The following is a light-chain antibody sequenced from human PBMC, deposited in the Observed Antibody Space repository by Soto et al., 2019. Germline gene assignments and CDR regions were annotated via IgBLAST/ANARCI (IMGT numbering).Light chain of an antibody. V-gene: IGLV2-14*01. Sequence: QSVLTQPASVSGSPGQSITISCTGTSSDVGGYNYVSWYQQHPGKAPKLMIYDVNNRPSGVSDRFSGSKSGNTASLTISGLQADDEADYFCSSYTSSNTLYVLGAGTKLTVL. J-gene: IGLJ1*01. CDR3: SSYTSSNTLYV. CDR1: SSDVGGYNY. CDR2: DVN.